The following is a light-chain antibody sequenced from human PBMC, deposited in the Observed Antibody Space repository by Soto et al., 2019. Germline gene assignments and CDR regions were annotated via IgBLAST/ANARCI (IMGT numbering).Light chain of an antibody. Sequence: DIQMTQSPSTLSYSEGERAIFTCRASQSVGTWLAWYKQKPGKAPRLLIYKASNLKSGVTSRFSGSGSGTDFTLTISSLQPDDFATYYCQHYDSYSPTWTFGQGTKVDIK. CDR3: QHYDSYSPTWT. CDR2: KAS. V-gene: IGKV1-5*03. J-gene: IGKJ1*01. CDR1: QSVGTW.